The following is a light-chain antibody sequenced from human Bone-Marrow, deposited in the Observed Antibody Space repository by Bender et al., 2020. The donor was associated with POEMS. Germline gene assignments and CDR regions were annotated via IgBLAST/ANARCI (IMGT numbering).Light chain of an antibody. V-gene: IGLV3-1*01. CDR2: EDN. Sequence: SYGLTQPPSVSVSPGHTANITCSGDQLGDQYASWYQLKHGQSPVLVIYEDNKRPSGSPERFSGSNSGNIATLTIGGNRALDEADYYCQAWDTSSVVFGGGTKLTVL. J-gene: IGLJ2*01. CDR3: QAWDTSSVV. CDR1: QLGDQY.